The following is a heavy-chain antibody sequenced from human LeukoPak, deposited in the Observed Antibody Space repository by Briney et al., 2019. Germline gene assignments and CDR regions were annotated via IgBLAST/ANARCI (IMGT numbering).Heavy chain of an antibody. D-gene: IGHD6-13*01. V-gene: IGHV1-8*01. J-gene: IGHJ5*02. CDR3: ARGSIIAANPVDP. CDR2: MNPNSGNT. CDR1: GYTFTSYD. Sequence: ASVKVSCKASGYTFTSYDINWVRQATGQRLEWMGWMNPNSGNTGYAQKFQGRVTMTRNTSISTAYMELSSLRSEDTAVYYCARGSIIAANPVDPWGQGTLVTVSS.